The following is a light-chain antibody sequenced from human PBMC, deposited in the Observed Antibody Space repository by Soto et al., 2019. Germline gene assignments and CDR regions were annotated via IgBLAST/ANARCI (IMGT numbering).Light chain of an antibody. J-gene: IGKJ5*01. CDR1: QSISEF. CDR3: QQYNNWPPIT. V-gene: IGKV3-15*01. CDR2: DAS. Sequence: VVLKQSPATLSLNPGERDTLSCRASQSISEFLAWYQQKPGQAPRLLIYDASNRATGIPARFSGSGSGTEFTLTISSLQSEDFAVYYCQQYNNWPPITFGQGRRLE.